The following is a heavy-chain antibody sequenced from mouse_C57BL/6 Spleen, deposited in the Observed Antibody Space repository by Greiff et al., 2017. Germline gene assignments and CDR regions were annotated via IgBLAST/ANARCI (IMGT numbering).Heavy chain of an antibody. V-gene: IGHV5-4*01. CDR1: GFTFSSYA. D-gene: IGHD4-1*01. Sequence: EVKLMESGGGLVKPGGSLKLSCAASGFTFSSYAMSWVRQTPEKRLEWVATISDGGSYTYYPDNVKGRSTISRDNAKNNLYLQMSHLKSEDTAMYYCARDKLGRYAMDYWGQGTSVTVSS. CDR3: ARDKLGRYAMDY. CDR2: ISDGGSYT. J-gene: IGHJ4*01.